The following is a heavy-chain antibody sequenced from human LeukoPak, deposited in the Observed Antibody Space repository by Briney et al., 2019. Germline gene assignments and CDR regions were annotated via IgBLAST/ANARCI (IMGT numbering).Heavy chain of an antibody. Sequence: GGSLRLSCAASGFTFTSFAMSWVRQAPGKGLEWVSAISVNGGSTYYADSVKGRFTISRDNSKNTVYLQMNSLRAEDTAVYYCAKDSAALRFDPWGQGTLVTVSS. CDR2: ISVNGGST. D-gene: IGHD2-15*01. J-gene: IGHJ5*02. CDR1: GFTFTSFA. V-gene: IGHV3-23*01. CDR3: AKDSAALRFDP.